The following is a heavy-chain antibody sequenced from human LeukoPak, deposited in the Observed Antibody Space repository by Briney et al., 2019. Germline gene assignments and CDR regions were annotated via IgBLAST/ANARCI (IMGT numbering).Heavy chain of an antibody. Sequence: SQTLSLTCTVSGGSISSGSYDWRWIRQPAGRGLEWIARIYTSGSTNYNPSLKSRVTISVDTSKNQFSLKLSSVTAADTAVCYCARESPQFGRYYYYYYYMDVWGKGTTVIVSS. CDR2: IYTSGST. V-gene: IGHV4-61*02. CDR3: ARESPQFGRYYYYYYYMDV. J-gene: IGHJ6*03. D-gene: IGHD3-10*01. CDR1: GGSISSGSYD.